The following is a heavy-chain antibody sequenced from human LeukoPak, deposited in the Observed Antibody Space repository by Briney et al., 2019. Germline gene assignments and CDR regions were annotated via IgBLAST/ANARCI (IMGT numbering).Heavy chain of an antibody. Sequence: SVKVSCKASGGTFSSYAISWVRQAPGQGLEWMGRIIPILGIANYAQKFQGRVTITADRSTSTAYMELSSLRSEDTAVYYCATPGGNQLLPFGMDVWGQGTTVTVSS. V-gene: IGHV1-69*04. CDR3: ATPGGNQLLPFGMDV. D-gene: IGHD2-2*01. CDR2: IIPILGIA. J-gene: IGHJ6*02. CDR1: GGTFSSYA.